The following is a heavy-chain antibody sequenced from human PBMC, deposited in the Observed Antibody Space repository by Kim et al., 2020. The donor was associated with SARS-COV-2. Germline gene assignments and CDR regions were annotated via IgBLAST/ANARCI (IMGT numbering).Heavy chain of an antibody. D-gene: IGHD3-10*01. Sequence: ASVKVSCKASRYTFTSYYMHWVRQAPGQGLEWMGIINPSGGSTSYAQKFQGRVTMTRDTSTSTVYMELSSLRSEDTAVYYCAREPTLSGSDPGDYYYYMDVWGRGTTVTVSS. CDR3: AREPTLSGSDPGDYYYYMDV. V-gene: IGHV1-46*01. CDR1: RYTFTSYY. CDR2: INPSGGST. J-gene: IGHJ6*03.